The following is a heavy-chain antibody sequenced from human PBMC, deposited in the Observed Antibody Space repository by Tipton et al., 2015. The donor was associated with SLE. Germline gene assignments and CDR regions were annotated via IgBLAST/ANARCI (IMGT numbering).Heavy chain of an antibody. Sequence: TLSLTCAVSGDSVSNEFYSWGWVRQPPGKGLEWIGFIYNSGTTKYNPSLKSRVTISVDTSKNQFSLNLSSVTAADTAVYYCARRRRESRPSDLWNWLDPWGQGILVTVSS. J-gene: IGHJ5*02. V-gene: IGHV4-61*01. CDR1: GDSVSNEFYS. D-gene: IGHD3-16*01. CDR2: IYNSGTT. CDR3: ARRRRESRPSDLWNWLDP.